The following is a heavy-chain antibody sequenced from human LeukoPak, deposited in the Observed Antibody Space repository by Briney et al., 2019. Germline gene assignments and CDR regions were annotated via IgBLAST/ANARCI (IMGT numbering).Heavy chain of an antibody. D-gene: IGHD4-17*01. CDR3: TRDTSVHGDYYFQH. V-gene: IGHV3-49*03. CDR2: IRSKPYGGTP. CDR1: GFTFDDYA. J-gene: IGHJ1*01. Sequence: PGGSLRLSCTASGFTFDDYAMSWFRQAPGKGLEWVGFIRSKPYGGTPEYAASVKGRFTISRDDSKTVAYLQMNSLKTEDTAVYYCTRDTSVHGDYYFQHWGQGTLVTVSS.